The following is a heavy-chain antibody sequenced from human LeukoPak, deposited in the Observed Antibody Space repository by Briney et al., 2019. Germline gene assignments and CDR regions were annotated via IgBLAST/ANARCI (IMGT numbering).Heavy chain of an antibody. CDR2: ISAYNGNT. Sequence: ASVKVSCKASGYTFTSYGISWVRQAPGQGLEWMGWISAYNGNTNYAQKFQGRVTMTRDTSISTAYMELSRLRSDDTAVYYCARDLLAAAGTYYYYYGMDVWGQGTTVTVSS. CDR3: ARDLLAAAGTYYYYYGMDV. D-gene: IGHD6-13*01. V-gene: IGHV1-18*01. J-gene: IGHJ6*02. CDR1: GYTFTSYG.